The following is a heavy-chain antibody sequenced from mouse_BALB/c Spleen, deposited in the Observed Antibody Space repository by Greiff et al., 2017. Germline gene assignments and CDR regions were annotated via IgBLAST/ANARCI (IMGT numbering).Heavy chain of an antibody. J-gene: IGHJ2*01. CDR1: GYSITSDYA. CDR2: ISYSGST. CDR3: ASYDYSDCYFDY. Sequence: VQLQQSGPGLVKPSQSLSLTCTVTGYSITSDYAWNWIRQFPGNKLEWMGYISYSGSTSYNPSLKSRISITRDTSKNQFFLQLNSVTTEDTATYYCASYDYSDCYFDYWGQGTTLTVSS. D-gene: IGHD2-4*01. V-gene: IGHV3-2*02.